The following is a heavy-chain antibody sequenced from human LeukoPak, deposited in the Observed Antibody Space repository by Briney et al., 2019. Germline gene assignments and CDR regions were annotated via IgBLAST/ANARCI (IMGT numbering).Heavy chain of an antibody. CDR1: GFNFGNYS. Sequence: PGGSLRLSCAASGFNFGNYSMDWVRQAPGKGLEWVSSITTTGSFIFYADSVKGRFTMSRDNAKNSLLLQMNSLGVEDTAVYYCARGGGYYNALLYYFDYWGQGTLVTVSS. D-gene: IGHD3-3*01. J-gene: IGHJ4*02. V-gene: IGHV3-21*01. CDR2: ITTTGSFI. CDR3: ARGGGYYNALLYYFDY.